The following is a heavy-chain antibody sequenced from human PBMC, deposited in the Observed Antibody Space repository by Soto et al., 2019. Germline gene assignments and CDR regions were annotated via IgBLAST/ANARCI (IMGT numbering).Heavy chain of an antibody. D-gene: IGHD5-12*01. CDR2: INPSGGST. V-gene: IGHV1-46*01. Sequence: ASVKVSCKASGYTFTSYYMHWVRQAPGQGLEWMGIINPSGGSTSYAQKFQGRVTMTRDTSTSTVYMELSSLRSEDTAVYYCAREGLMVDIVATTTTYYYYGMDVWGQGTTVTVCS. CDR1: GYTFTSYY. CDR3: AREGLMVDIVATTTTYYYYGMDV. J-gene: IGHJ6*01.